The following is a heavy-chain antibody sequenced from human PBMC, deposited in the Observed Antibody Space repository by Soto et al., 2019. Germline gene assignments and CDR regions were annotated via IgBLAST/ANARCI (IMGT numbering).Heavy chain of an antibody. CDR1: GGTFSSYA. Sequence: QVQLVQSGAEVKKPGSSVKVSCKASGGTFSSYAISWVRQAPGQGLEWMVGIIPIFCTANYAQKFQVRVTITAAKSTITAYMELSILRSEDTSVYYCAITSPWDRIWDYWGQGTLVTVSS. J-gene: IGHJ4*02. V-gene: IGHV1-69*06. CDR3: AITSPWDRIWDY. D-gene: IGHD1-26*01. CDR2: IIPIFCTA.